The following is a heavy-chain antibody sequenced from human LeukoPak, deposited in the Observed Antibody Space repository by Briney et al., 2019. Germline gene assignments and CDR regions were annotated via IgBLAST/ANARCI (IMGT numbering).Heavy chain of an antibody. CDR1: GGSIRRYY. Sequence: SETLSLTCTVSGGSIRRYYWSWIRQPPGKGLEWIGYIYYSGSTNYNPSLKSRVTISVDTSKNQFSLKLSSVTAADTAVYYCARSSYSSGWYQPPFDYWGQGTLVTVSS. J-gene: IGHJ4*02. V-gene: IGHV4-59*08. CDR3: ARSSYSSGWYQPPFDY. D-gene: IGHD6-19*01. CDR2: IYYSGST.